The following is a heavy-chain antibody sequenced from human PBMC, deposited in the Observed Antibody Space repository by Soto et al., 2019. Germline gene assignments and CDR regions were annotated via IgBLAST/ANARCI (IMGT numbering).Heavy chain of an antibody. CDR2: IKSKTGGGTA. CDR3: NKETYSNYEPSDY. Sequence: GGSLRLSCTVSGLTFSNAWMTWVRQGPGKGLEWVGRIKSKTGGGTADYAAPVKGRFTISRDDSKNTLYLQMNGLKTEDTAIYYCNKETYSNYEPSDYSCQGTLVTVFS. J-gene: IGHJ4*02. V-gene: IGHV3-15*01. CDR1: GLTFSNAW. D-gene: IGHD4-4*01.